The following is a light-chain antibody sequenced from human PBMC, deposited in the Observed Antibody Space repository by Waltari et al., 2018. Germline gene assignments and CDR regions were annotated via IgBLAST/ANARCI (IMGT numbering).Light chain of an antibody. J-gene: IGLJ3*02. CDR1: SSDVGGYNY. CDR2: DVN. CDR3: SSFTRTNSWV. Sequence: HSALAQPASVSGSPGQSITISCTGTSSDVGGYNYGSWYQQHPDKAPRLMIYDVNNRPSGVSNRFSVSKSGNTASLTISGLQAEDEADYYCSSFTRTNSWVFGGGTKLTVL. V-gene: IGLV2-14*03.